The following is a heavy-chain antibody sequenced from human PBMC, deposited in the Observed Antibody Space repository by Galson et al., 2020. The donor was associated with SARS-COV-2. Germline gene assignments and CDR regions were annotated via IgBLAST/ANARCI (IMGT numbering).Heavy chain of an antibody. Sequence: SETLSLTCTVSGGSISGHFWSWIRQPPGTGLEWIGSIYYIGNTNYNPSLKSRIIISVDTSKNQFSLRLSSVTAADTAVYYCARGGSVSLSVDHYWGQGTLVTVSS. CDR3: ARGGSVSLSVDHY. D-gene: IGHD3-10*01. V-gene: IGHV4-59*11. CDR2: IYYIGNT. CDR1: GGSISGHF. J-gene: IGHJ4*02.